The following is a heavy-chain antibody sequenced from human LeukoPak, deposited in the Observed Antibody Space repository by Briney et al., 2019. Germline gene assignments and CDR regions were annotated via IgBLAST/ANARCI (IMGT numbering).Heavy chain of an antibody. Sequence: GRSLRLSCAASGFTSNKYAMHWVRQAPAKGLEWMSVISSDGINKYYADSVKGRFTISRDNSKNTLYLQMNSPSAEDTAVYYCARDLMFRGETGAFDIWGQGTMVTVSS. V-gene: IGHV3-30*04. CDR1: GFTSNKYA. J-gene: IGHJ3*02. CDR3: ARDLMFRGETGAFDI. CDR2: ISSDGINK. D-gene: IGHD3-10*01.